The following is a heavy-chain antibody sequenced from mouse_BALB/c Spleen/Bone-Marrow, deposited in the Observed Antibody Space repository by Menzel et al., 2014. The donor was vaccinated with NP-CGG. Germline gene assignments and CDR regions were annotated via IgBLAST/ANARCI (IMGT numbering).Heavy chain of an antibody. CDR3: ARQENWALDY. Sequence: EVKLMESGGGLVKPGGSLKLSCAASRFTFXNYAMSWVRRTPEKRLEWVATISSGGSYTYYPDSVKGRFTISRDNAQXTLYLQMSSLRSEDTAMYFCARQENWALDYWGQGTTLTVSS. CDR1: RFTFXNYA. V-gene: IGHV5-9-3*01. J-gene: IGHJ2*01. D-gene: IGHD4-1*01. CDR2: ISSGGSYT.